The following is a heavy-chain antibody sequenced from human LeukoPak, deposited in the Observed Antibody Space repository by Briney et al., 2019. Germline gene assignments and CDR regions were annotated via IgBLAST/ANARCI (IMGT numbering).Heavy chain of an antibody. Sequence: ASVKVSCKASGYSFTGYYIHWVRQAPGQGLEWMGWINPNSGGTNYSQKFQGRVTMTRDTSITTAYMQLSRLRSDDTAVYYCATERHNWNAKWFDPWGQGTLVTV. CDR1: GYSFTGYY. D-gene: IGHD1-1*01. V-gene: IGHV1-2*02. CDR3: ATERHNWNAKWFDP. CDR2: INPNSGGT. J-gene: IGHJ5*02.